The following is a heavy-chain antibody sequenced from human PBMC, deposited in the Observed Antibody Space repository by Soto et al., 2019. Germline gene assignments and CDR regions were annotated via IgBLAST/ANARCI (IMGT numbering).Heavy chain of an antibody. D-gene: IGHD7-27*01. CDR2: IYYTGRT. J-gene: IGHJ4*02. Sequence: QVHLQESGPGLVKPSETLSLTCTVSGGSINNHYWSWIRQPPGEGLEWIGYIYYTGRTNYNPSLKRRVTMSVDTSKNRFSLNLAALTAADTAIYYCARANWYSEYWGQGTLVTVSS. CDR3: ARANWYSEY. CDR1: GGSINNHY. V-gene: IGHV4-59*11.